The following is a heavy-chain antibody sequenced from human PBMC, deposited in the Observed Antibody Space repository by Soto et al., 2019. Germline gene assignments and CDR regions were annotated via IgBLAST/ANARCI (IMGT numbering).Heavy chain of an antibody. CDR2: SNIGNGNT. J-gene: IGHJ5*02. V-gene: IGHV1-3*04. D-gene: IGHD2-21*02. CDR3: AREPLCRGVCYDHWLDP. CDR1: GYTFTSYA. Sequence: QVQLVQSGAEVKKPGASVRVSCRTSGYTFTSYAIHWVRQAPGQGLEWMAWSNIGNGNTEYSQKFQGRVTVSRDTSASTAYMERRSLRSEDTAVYYGAREPLCRGVCYDHWLDPWGQGTLVTVSS.